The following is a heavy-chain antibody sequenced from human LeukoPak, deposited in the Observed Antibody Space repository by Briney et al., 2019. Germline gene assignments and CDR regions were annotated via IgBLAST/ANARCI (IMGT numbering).Heavy chain of an antibody. J-gene: IGHJ6*03. Sequence: GSLRLSCAASGLTFSTYWMNWVRQPPGKGLEWIGEINHSGSTNYNPSLKSRVTISVDTSKNQFSLKLSSVTAADTAVYYCARIRVGYYYYYYMDVWGKGTTVTVSS. CDR3: ARIRVGYYYYYYMDV. D-gene: IGHD3-16*01. V-gene: IGHV4-34*01. CDR1: GLTFSTYW. CDR2: INHSGST.